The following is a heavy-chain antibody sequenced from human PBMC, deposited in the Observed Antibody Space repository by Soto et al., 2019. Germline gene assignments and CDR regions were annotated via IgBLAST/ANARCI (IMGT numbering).Heavy chain of an antibody. CDR3: AKETLLEMGLLTDFDY. J-gene: IGHJ4*02. CDR2: ISYDGNNK. V-gene: IGHV3-30*18. D-gene: IGHD2-21*01. Sequence: QVQLAESGGGVVQPGRSLRLSCAASGFTFRTIGMHWVRQAPGRGLERVAFISYDGNNKKYADSVKGRFSISRDNSKNSLYLQMVNLRAEDTTRYYSAKETLLEMGLLTDFDYCGQGTVVTVSS. CDR1: GFTFRTIG.